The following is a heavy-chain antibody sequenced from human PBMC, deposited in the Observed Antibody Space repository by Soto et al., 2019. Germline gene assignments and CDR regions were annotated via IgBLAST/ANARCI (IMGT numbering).Heavy chain of an antibody. D-gene: IGHD3-10*01. CDR1: GGSFSGYY. CDR3: ARGSLLWFGELYDYYYYGMDV. CDR2: INHSGST. Sequence: SETLSLTCAVYGGSFSGYYWSWIRQPPGKGLEWIGEINHSGSTNYNPSLKSRVTISVDTSKNQFSLKLSSVTAADTAVYYCARGSLLWFGELYDYYYYGMDVWGQGTTVT. J-gene: IGHJ6*02. V-gene: IGHV4-34*01.